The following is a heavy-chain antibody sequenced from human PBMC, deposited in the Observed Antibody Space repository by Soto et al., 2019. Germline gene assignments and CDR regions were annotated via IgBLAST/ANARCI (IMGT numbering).Heavy chain of an antibody. CDR2: IYYSGTT. CDR1: GDSISSSSYY. V-gene: IGHV4-39*01. Sequence: PSETLSLTCTASGDSISSSSYYWGWIRQPPGKGLEWIGDIYYSGTTHYNPSLKSRVTISIDTSKNQFSLHLRSVTAADTAVYYCARLTGAFCITASNWFDPWGQGTLVTVSS. J-gene: IGHJ5*02. D-gene: IGHD2-21*02. CDR3: ARLTGAFCITASNWFDP.